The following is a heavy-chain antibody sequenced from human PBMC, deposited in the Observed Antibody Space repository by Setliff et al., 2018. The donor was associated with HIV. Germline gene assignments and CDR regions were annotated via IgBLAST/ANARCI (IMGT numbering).Heavy chain of an antibody. D-gene: IGHD6-13*01. V-gene: IGHV2-5*02. CDR3: ARRAGSSWFRFYFDY. CDR1: GFSLSTSGAA. CDR2: LYWDDDK. Sequence: SGPTLVNPTQTLTLTCTFSGFSLSTSGAAVGWIRQPPGKALEWLAILYWDDDKRYTPSLNNRLTITKGTSKNQVVLTMTNVDPVDTATYFCARRAGSSWFRFYFDYWGQGALGTVSS. J-gene: IGHJ4*02.